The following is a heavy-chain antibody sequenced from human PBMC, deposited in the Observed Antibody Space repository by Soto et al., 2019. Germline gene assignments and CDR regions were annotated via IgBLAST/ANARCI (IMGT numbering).Heavy chain of an antibody. CDR3: ATGGHTAKDGY. J-gene: IGHJ4*02. CDR1: GFTVTDNH. CDR2: IYYNVNT. D-gene: IGHD5-18*01. Sequence: VQLVESGGGLVQPGGSLRLSCAGSGFTVTDNHMTWVRQSPGRGPEWVSTIYYNVNTFHADSVLGRFTSSRDTSKNMLYLQMNSMRAEDTAVYYCATGGHTAKDGYWGQGTLVAVS. V-gene: IGHV3-66*01.